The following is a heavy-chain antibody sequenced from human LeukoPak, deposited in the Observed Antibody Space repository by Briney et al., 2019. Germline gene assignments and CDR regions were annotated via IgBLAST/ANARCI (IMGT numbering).Heavy chain of an antibody. V-gene: IGHV3-21*01. CDR2: ISSSSSYI. Sequence: SGGSLRLSCPASGFTFRSYSMNWVRQAPGKGLEWVSSISSSSSYIYYADSVKGRFTISRDNAKDSLYLQMNSLRAEDTAVYYCASDWGLYYSDYWGQGTLVTVSS. D-gene: IGHD3-16*01. CDR3: ASDWGLYYSDY. J-gene: IGHJ4*02. CDR1: GFTFRSYS.